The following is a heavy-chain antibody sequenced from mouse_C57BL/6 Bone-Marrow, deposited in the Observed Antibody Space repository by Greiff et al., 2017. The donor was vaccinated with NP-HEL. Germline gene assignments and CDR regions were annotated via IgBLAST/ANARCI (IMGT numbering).Heavy chain of an antibody. V-gene: IGHV5-12*01. D-gene: IGHD2-4*01. CDR2: ISNGGGST. CDR3: ARHEDYDEFAY. J-gene: IGHJ3*01. CDR1: GFTFSDYY. Sequence: EVKLVESGGGLVQPGGSLKLSCAASGFTFSDYYMYWVRQTPEKRLEWVAYISNGGGSTYYPDTVKGRFTISRDNAKNTLYLQMSRLKSEDTAMYYCARHEDYDEFAYWGQGTLVTVSA.